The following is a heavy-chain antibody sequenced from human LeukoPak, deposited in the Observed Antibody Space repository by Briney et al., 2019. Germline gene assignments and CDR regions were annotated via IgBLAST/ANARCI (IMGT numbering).Heavy chain of an antibody. CDR2: ISGSGGST. Sequence: GGSLRLSCAASGFSFSSSGMSWVRQAPGMGLEWLSAISGSGGSTYYAGSVKGRFTISRDNSKNTLYLHMSGLRADDTALYCCAKDGTPGDYWGQGTRVIVSA. D-gene: IGHD2-15*01. CDR1: GFSFSSSG. CDR3: AKDGTPGDY. J-gene: IGHJ4*02. V-gene: IGHV3-23*01.